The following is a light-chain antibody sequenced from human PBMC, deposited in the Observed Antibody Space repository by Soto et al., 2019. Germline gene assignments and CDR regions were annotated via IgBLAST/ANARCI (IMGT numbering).Light chain of an antibody. CDR1: SSDDGSYNL. CDR3: SSHAGSNNPFV. J-gene: IGLJ1*01. V-gene: IGLV2-14*02. CDR2: EGS. Sequence: QSALTQPASVSGSPGQSIAISCTGTSSDDGSYNLVSWYQQHPDNAPKLMIYEGSKRPSGVSNRFFGSKSGNTASLTISGLQAEDEADYYCSSHAGSNNPFVFGTGPKLTVL.